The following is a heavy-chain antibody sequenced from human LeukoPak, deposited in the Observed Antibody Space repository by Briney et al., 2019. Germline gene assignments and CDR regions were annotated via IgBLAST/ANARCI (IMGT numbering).Heavy chain of an antibody. V-gene: IGHV3-48*04. CDR2: ISSSSSTI. Sequence: GGSLRLSCAASGFTFSSYSMNWVRQALGKGLEWVSYISSSSSTIYYADSVKGRFTISRDNAKKSLYLQMNSLRVEDTAVYFCARDRYFGAWGQGTLITVSS. J-gene: IGHJ1*01. D-gene: IGHD3-10*01. CDR1: GFTFSSYS. CDR3: ARDRYFGA.